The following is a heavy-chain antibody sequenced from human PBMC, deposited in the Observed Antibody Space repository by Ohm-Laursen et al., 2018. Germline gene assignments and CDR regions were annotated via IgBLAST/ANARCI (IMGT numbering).Heavy chain of an antibody. CDR1: GFTFSSYG. V-gene: IGHV3-30*03. D-gene: IGHD6-13*01. J-gene: IGHJ6*02. CDR2: ISYDGSNK. Sequence: SLRLSCSAPGFTFSSYGMHWVRQAPGKGLEWVAVISYDGSNKYYADSVKGRFTISRDNAKNSLYLQMNSLRAEDTAVYYCARVDTFGIAPYYYGMDVWGQGTTVTVSS. CDR3: ARVDTFGIAPYYYGMDV.